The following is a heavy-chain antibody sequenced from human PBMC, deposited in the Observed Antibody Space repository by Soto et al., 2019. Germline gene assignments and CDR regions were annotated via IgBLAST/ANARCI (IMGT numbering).Heavy chain of an antibody. J-gene: IGHJ4*02. CDR2: INAGYGNT. CDR1: GYTFSSYA. V-gene: IGHV1-3*01. Sequence: ASVKVSCKASGYTFSSYAMHWVRQAPGQRLEWMGWINAGYGNTKSSQKFQDRVTISRDTSASTAYMELTSLRSEDTDVYYCAADTEDGSFDFWGQGTPVTVSS. CDR3: AADTEDGSFDF. D-gene: IGHD2-8*02.